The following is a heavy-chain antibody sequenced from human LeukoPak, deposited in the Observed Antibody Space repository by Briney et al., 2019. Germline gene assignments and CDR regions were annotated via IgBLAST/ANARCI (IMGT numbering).Heavy chain of an antibody. CDR1: GGTFSSYA. D-gene: IGHD3-10*01. Sequence: ASVKVSCKASGGTFSSYAISWVRQAPGQGLEWMGRIIPIFGTANYAQKFQGRVTITTDESTSTAYMELSSLRSEDTAVYYCARGRLLWFGELSPYYVDVWGKGTTVTVSS. CDR3: ARGRLLWFGELSPYYVDV. V-gene: IGHV1-69*05. J-gene: IGHJ6*03. CDR2: IIPIFGTA.